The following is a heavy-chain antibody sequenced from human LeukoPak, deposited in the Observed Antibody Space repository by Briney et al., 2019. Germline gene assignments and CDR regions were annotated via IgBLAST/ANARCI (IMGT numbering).Heavy chain of an antibody. CDR3: ARQGARPSLAGGLDL. Sequence: GESLKISCNVSGYSFNSYWIAWVRQVPGKGLEWMGIIYPADSNIIYSSSFQGQVTISADKSMSTGSLHWSSLKASDTAIYYCARQGARPSLAGGLDLWGQGTLVTVSS. V-gene: IGHV5-51*01. CDR1: GYSFNSYW. D-gene: IGHD1-26*01. CDR2: IYPADSNI. J-gene: IGHJ5*02.